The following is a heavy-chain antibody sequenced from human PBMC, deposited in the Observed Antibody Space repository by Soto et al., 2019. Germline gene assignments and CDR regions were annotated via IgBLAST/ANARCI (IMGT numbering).Heavy chain of an antibody. Sequence: GGSLRLSCAASGFTFSSYSMNWVRQAPGKGLEWVSYISSSSSTIYYADSVKGRFTISRDNAKNSLYLQMNNLRAEDTAVYYCARGDDYDSSGPFSDAFEIWGKGTMVTV. CDR2: ISSSSSTI. V-gene: IGHV3-48*01. CDR3: ARGDDYDSSGPFSDAFEI. CDR1: GFTFSSYS. D-gene: IGHD3-22*01. J-gene: IGHJ3*02.